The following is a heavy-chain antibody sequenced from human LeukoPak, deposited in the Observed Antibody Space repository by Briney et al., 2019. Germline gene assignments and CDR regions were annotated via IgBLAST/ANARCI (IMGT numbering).Heavy chain of an antibody. CDR3: ARQNQLELYYYYYGMDV. CDR2: IYSGGST. J-gene: IGHJ6*02. V-gene: IGHV3-66*04. CDR1: GFTVSSNY. Sequence: GGSLRLSCAASGFTVSSNYMSWVRQAPGKGLEWVSVIYSGGSTYHADSVKGRFTISRDNSKNTLYLQMDSLRAEDTAVYYCARQNQLELYYYYYGMDVWGQGTTVTVSS. D-gene: IGHD6-13*01.